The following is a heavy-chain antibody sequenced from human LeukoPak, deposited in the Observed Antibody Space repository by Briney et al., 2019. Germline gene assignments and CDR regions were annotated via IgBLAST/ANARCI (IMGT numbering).Heavy chain of an antibody. CDR2: TRNKAMSYTT. Sequence: PGGSLRLSCAASGFILSDHDMDWVRQAPGKGLEWVGRTRNKAMSYTTDYAASVKGRFTISRDDSKKSLYLQMNSLKIEDTAVYFCARVYYESSGYYRYFDSWGQGTLVTVSS. J-gene: IGHJ4*02. CDR1: GFILSDHD. CDR3: ARVYYESSGYYRYFDS. D-gene: IGHD3-22*01. V-gene: IGHV3-72*01.